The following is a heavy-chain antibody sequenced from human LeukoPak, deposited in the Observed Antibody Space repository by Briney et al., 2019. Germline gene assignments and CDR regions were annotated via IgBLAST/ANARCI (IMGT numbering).Heavy chain of an antibody. J-gene: IGHJ4*02. CDR1: GFTFTEYY. CDR2: TSSSATTI. D-gene: IGHD4-17*01. Sequence: GGSLRLSCVVSGFTFTEYYMSWVRQASGKGLEWISSTSSSATTIEYANSVRGRFTISRDNAKNSLFLQMNSLRAEDTAVYYCVRDRYGLFDYWGQGKLVTVAS. V-gene: IGHV3-11*01. CDR3: VRDRYGLFDY.